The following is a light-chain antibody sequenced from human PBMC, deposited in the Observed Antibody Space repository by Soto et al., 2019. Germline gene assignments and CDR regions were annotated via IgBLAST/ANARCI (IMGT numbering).Light chain of an antibody. Sequence: EIVLTQSPGTLSLSPGERVTLSCRASQSVGNNYLGWYQQKPGQAPRLLIFNASRRPTGISDRFSGSGSGTDFTLTISRLEPDDFAVYYCHQYASSPQTFGQGTRLEIK. CDR3: HQYASSPQT. CDR2: NAS. CDR1: QSVGNNY. J-gene: IGKJ5*01. V-gene: IGKV3-20*01.